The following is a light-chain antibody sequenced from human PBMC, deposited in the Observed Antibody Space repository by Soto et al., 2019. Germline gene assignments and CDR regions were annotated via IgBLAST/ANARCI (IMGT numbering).Light chain of an antibody. CDR1: QSFTKW. J-gene: IGKJ1*01. CDR3: QNYGIVSSTT. CDR2: ESS. Sequence: DIQMTQSPSTLAASVGDRVTITCRASQSFTKWLAWYQQKPGKAPQLLIYESSRLKSGVPLRFSGRVCGTECTLPISSLQADYFATYYCQNYGIVSSTTFGQGNKVDMK. V-gene: IGKV1-5*03.